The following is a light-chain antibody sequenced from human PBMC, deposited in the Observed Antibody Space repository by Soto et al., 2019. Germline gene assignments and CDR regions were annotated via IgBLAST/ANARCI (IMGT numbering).Light chain of an antibody. CDR2: GNS. CDR1: SSNIGAGYD. V-gene: IGLV1-40*01. Sequence: QSVLTQPPSVSGAPGQRVTISCTGSSSNIGAGYDVHWYQQLPGTAPKLLIYGNSNRPSGVPDRFSGSKSGTSASLAITGLQAEDDADYYCQSYDSSLSGSGVFGTGTKVTAL. J-gene: IGLJ1*01. CDR3: QSYDSSLSGSGV.